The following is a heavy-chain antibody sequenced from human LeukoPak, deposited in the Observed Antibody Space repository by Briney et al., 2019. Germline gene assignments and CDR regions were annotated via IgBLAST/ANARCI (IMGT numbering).Heavy chain of an antibody. CDR1: GFTFSDYY. V-gene: IGHV3-11*01. D-gene: IGHD6-19*01. J-gene: IGHJ6*03. CDR3: AREAVAGTSKGRYYYYYYMDV. CDR2: ISSSGSTI. Sequence: PGGSLRLSCAASGFTFSDYYMSWIRQAPGKGLEWVSYISSSGSTIYYADSVKGRFTISRDNAKNSLYLQMNSLRAEDTAVYYCAREAVAGTSKGRYYYYYYMDVWGKGTTVTISS.